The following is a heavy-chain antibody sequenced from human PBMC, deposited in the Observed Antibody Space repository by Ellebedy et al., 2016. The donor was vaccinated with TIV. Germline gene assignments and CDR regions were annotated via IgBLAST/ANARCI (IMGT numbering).Heavy chain of an antibody. J-gene: IGHJ6*02. CDR3: ERQRVGGSFLWDV. D-gene: IGHD2-15*01. V-gene: IGHV3-21*06. CDR1: GASFSDST. CDR2: ISTTNSYI. Sequence: GESLKISCAVSGASFSDSTLTWVRQAPGKGLEWVASISTTNSYIFYTDSVKGRFTISRDNANSSLVLQMNSLRTEDTAVYYCERQRVGGSFLWDVWGRGTTVIVSS.